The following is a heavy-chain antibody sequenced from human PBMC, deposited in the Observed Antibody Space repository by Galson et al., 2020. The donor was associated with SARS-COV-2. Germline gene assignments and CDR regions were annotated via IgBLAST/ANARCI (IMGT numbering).Heavy chain of an antibody. CDR1: GGSISSYY. CDR2: IYYSGST. J-gene: IGHJ3*02. V-gene: IGHV4-59*01. D-gene: IGHD6-19*01. Sequence: TLSLTCTVSGGSISSYYWSWIRQPPGKGLEWIGYIYYSGSTNYNPSLKSRVTISVDTSKNQFSLKLSSVTAADTAVYYCARKGVAGTDDAFDIWGQGTMVTVSS. CDR3: ARKGVAGTDDAFDI.